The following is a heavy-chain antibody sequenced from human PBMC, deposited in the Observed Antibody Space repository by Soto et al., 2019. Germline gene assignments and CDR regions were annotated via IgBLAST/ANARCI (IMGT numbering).Heavy chain of an antibody. CDR2: ISGSGDIT. J-gene: IGHJ4*02. V-gene: IGHV3-23*01. Sequence: GGSLRLSCAASGFTFSSYAMSWVRQAPGKGLEWVSAISGSGDITYYADSVRGRFSISRDNFKNSLYLQMDSLRAEDTAVYYCAKPLNSGWSKFDYWGQGTLVTVSS. CDR3: AKPLNSGWSKFDY. D-gene: IGHD6-19*01. CDR1: GFTFSSYA.